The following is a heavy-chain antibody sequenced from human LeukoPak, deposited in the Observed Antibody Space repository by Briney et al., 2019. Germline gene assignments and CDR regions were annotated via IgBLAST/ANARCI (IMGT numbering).Heavy chain of an antibody. CDR3: AGLFDYGDSHYYYSYMDV. J-gene: IGHJ6*03. CDR1: GGSFSGYY. D-gene: IGHD4-17*01. V-gene: IGHV4-34*01. CDR2: INHSGST. Sequence: SETLSLTCAVYGGSFSGYYWSWIRQPPGKGLEWIGEINHSGSTNYNPSLKSRVTISVDTSKNQFSLKLSSVTAADTAVYYCAGLFDYGDSHYYYSYMDVWGKGTTVTVSS.